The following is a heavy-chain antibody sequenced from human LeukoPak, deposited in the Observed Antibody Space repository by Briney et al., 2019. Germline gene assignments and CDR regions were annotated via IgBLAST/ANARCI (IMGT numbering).Heavy chain of an antibody. V-gene: IGHV4-34*01. J-gene: IGHJ4*02. CDR1: GGSFSGYY. CDR2: INHSGST. CDR3: ARGGRFWSGYYPAY. D-gene: IGHD3-3*01. Sequence: SETLSLTCAVYGGSFSGYYWSWIRQPPGKGLEWIGEINHSGSTNYNPSLKSRVTISVDTSKNQFSLKLSSVTAADTAVYYCARGGRFWSGYYPAYWGQGTLVTVSS.